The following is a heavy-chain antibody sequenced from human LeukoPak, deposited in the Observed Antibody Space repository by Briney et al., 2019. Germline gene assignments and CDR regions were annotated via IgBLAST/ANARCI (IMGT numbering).Heavy chain of an antibody. CDR2: IYNGGNT. CDR1: GFTVSSNY. J-gene: IGHJ4*02. D-gene: IGHD2-2*01. Sequence: PGGSLRLACAASGFTVSSNYMSWVRQAPGEGLEWVSVIYNGGNTYYTDSVRGRFTISRDNAKNSLYLQMNSLRAADTAVYYCAKDVPAAYFDYWGQGTLVTVSS. CDR3: AKDVPAAYFDY. V-gene: IGHV3-53*01.